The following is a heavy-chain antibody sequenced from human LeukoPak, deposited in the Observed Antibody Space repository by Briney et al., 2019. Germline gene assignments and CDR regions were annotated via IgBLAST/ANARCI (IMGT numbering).Heavy chain of an antibody. CDR3: ARDKPAEAALDF. Sequence: ASVKVSCKASGYTFTGYYIHWVRQAPGQGLEWMGWINPNSGCTNYAQKFQGRVTMTRDMSINTAYMDLRSLTYDDTAVYYCARDKPAEAALDFWGQGTLVTVSS. CDR2: INPNSGCT. CDR1: GYTFTGYY. J-gene: IGHJ4*02. V-gene: IGHV1-2*02.